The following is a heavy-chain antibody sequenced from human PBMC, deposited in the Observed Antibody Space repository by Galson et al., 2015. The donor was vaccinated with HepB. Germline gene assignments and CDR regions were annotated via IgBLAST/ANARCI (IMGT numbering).Heavy chain of an antibody. V-gene: IGHV3-49*03. CDR2: IRSKAYGGTT. D-gene: IGHD5-24*01. CDR3: TRDEGGGYNFRTPEPNYFDY. J-gene: IGHJ4*02. CDR1: GFTFGDYA. Sequence: SLRLSCAASGFTFGDYAMSWFRQAPGKGLEWVGFIRSKAYGGTTEYAVSVKGRFTISRDDSKSIAYLQMNSLKTEDTAVYYCTRDEGGGYNFRTPEPNYFDYWGQGTLVTVSS.